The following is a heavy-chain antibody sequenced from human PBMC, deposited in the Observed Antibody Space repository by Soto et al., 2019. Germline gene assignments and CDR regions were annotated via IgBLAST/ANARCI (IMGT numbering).Heavy chain of an antibody. Sequence: GGSLRLSCAASGFTFSSYGMHWVRQAPGKGLEWVAVISYDGSNKYYADSVKGRFTISRDNSKNTLYLQMNSLRAEDTAVYYCAKDGWASRAARGGFYYYYGMDVWGQGTTVTVSS. CDR3: AKDGWASRAARGGFYYYYGMDV. J-gene: IGHJ6*02. CDR2: ISYDGSNK. V-gene: IGHV3-30*18. D-gene: IGHD6-6*01. CDR1: GFTFSSYG.